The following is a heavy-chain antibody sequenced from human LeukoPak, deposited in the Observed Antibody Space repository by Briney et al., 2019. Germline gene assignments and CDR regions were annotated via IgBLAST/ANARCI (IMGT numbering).Heavy chain of an antibody. CDR3: ARATYSGSYFGL. Sequence: PGGSLRLACAASGFTFNTYEMNRVRQAPGKGLEWVSYISSSGGTNFYADSVKGRFTISRDNAKNSLYLQINSLRAEDTAIYYCARATYSGSYFGLWGQGTLVTVSS. CDR2: ISSSGGTN. V-gene: IGHV3-48*03. CDR1: GFTFNTYE. J-gene: IGHJ5*02. D-gene: IGHD1-26*01.